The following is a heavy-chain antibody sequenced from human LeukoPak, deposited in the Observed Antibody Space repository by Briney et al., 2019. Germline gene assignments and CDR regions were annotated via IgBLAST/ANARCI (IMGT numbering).Heavy chain of an antibody. J-gene: IGHJ6*03. Sequence: ASVKVSCKASGYTFTGYYMHWVRQAPGQGLEWMGGINPHSGGTNYPQKFQGRVTMTRDTSINTVYMELSGLTSDDTAVYYYARDVTMIVSSYYYYYMDVWGKGTTVTVSS. CDR3: ARDVTMIVSSYYYYYMDV. CDR1: GYTFTGYY. D-gene: IGHD3-22*01. V-gene: IGHV1-2*02. CDR2: INPHSGGT.